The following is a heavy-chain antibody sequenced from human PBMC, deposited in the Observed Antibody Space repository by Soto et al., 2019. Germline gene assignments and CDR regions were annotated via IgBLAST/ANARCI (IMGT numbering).Heavy chain of an antibody. D-gene: IGHD3-10*01. CDR3: ARDILGGESPLYY. Sequence: SETLSLTCTVSGGSISSGGYYWSWIRQHPGKGLEWIGYVYYSGSTYYNPSLKSRVTISVDTSKNQFSLKLSSVTAADTAVYYCARDILGGESPLYYWGQGTLVTV. CDR2: VYYSGST. CDR1: GGSISSGGYY. J-gene: IGHJ4*02. V-gene: IGHV4-31*03.